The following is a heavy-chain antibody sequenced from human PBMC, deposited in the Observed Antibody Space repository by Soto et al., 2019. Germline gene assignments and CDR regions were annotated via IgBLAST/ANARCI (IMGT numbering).Heavy chain of an antibody. J-gene: IGHJ5*02. V-gene: IGHV3-23*01. Sequence: GGSLRLSCAASGFTFSSYAMSWVRQAPGKGLELVSAISGSGGSTYYADSVKGRFTISRDNSKNTLYLQMNSLRAEDTAVYYCARVPTYYYDSSGYYYSWFDPWGQGTLVTVSS. CDR3: ARVPTYYYDSSGYYYSWFDP. CDR2: ISGSGGST. CDR1: GFTFSSYA. D-gene: IGHD3-22*01.